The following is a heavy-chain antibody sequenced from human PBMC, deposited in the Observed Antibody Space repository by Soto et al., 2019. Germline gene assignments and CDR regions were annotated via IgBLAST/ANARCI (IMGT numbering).Heavy chain of an antibody. J-gene: IGHJ3*02. CDR3: ARWGTTVSDDAFDI. CDR2: IWYDGSNK. Sequence: GGSLRLSCAASGFTFSSYGMHWVRQAPGKGLEWVAVIWYDGSNKYYADSVKGRFTISRDNSKNTLYLQMNSLRAEDTAVYYCARWGTTVSDDAFDIWGQGTMVTVSS. CDR1: GFTFSSYG. V-gene: IGHV3-33*01. D-gene: IGHD4-17*01.